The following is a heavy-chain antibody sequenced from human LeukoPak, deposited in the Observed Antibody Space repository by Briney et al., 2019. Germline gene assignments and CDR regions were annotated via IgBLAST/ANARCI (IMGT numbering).Heavy chain of an antibody. CDR2: ISSSGSTI. CDR1: GFTFSSYE. Sequence: GGSLTLPCAASGFTFSSYEMNWVRQATGKGLEWVSYISSSGSTIYYADSVKGRFTISRDNAKNSLYLQMNSLRAEDTAVYYCTRELWFGGRTMFDPWGQRTLVTVSS. CDR3: TRELWFGGRTMFDP. J-gene: IGHJ5*02. D-gene: IGHD3-10*01. V-gene: IGHV3-48*03.